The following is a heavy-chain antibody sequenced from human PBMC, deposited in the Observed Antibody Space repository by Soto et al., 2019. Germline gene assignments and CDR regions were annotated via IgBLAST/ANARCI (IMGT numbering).Heavy chain of an antibody. J-gene: IGHJ3*02. Sequence: PSETLSLTCTVSGGSISSYYWSWIRQPPGKGLEWIGYIYYSGSTNYNPSLKSRVTISVDTSKNQFSLKLSSVTAADTAVYYCARVGYCSGGSCYRSRDAFEIWGQGTMVTVSS. CDR1: GGSISSYY. CDR3: ARVGYCSGGSCYRSRDAFEI. V-gene: IGHV4-59*01. CDR2: IYYSGST. D-gene: IGHD2-15*01.